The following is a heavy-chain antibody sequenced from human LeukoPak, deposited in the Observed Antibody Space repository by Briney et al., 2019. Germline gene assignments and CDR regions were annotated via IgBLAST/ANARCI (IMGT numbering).Heavy chain of an antibody. V-gene: IGHV3-30*02. Sequence: QSGGSLRLSCAASGFTFSTYAIHWVRQAPGKGLEWVAFIRYDGSNKYYADSVKGRFTISRGNSKNTLYLQMNSLRAEDTAVYYCAKYLIPVGATIKHFDYWGQGTLVTVSS. CDR1: GFTFSTYA. D-gene: IGHD1-26*01. J-gene: IGHJ4*02. CDR2: IRYDGSNK. CDR3: AKYLIPVGATIKHFDY.